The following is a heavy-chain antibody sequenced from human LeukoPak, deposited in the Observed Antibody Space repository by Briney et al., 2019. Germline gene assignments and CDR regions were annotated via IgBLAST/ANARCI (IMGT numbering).Heavy chain of an antibody. D-gene: IGHD3-10*01. V-gene: IGHV4-4*02. CDR1: GGSISSSNW. CDR2: INHSRST. J-gene: IGHJ6*03. CDR3: ARGGGSGSYYKRGYYYYYMDV. Sequence: PSGTLSLTCAVSGGSISSSNWWTWVRQPPGKGLEWIGEINHSRSTNYNPSLKSRVTISLDTSKNQFSLKLNSVTAADTPVYYCARGGGSGSYYKRGYYYYYMDVWGKGTTVTVSS.